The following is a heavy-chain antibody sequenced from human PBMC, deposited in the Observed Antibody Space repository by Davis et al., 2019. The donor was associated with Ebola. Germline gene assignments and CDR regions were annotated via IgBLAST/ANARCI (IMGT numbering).Heavy chain of an antibody. CDR1: GGSISSSSYY. V-gene: IGHV4-39*01. CDR3: ARLLATVNHYFDY. J-gene: IGHJ4*02. CDR2: IYYSGST. Sequence: GSLRLSCTVSGGSISSSSYYWGWIRQPPGKGLEWIGSIYYSGSTYYNPSLKSRVTISVDTSKNQFSLKLSSVTAADTAVYYCARLLATVNHYFDYWGQGTLVTVSS. D-gene: IGHD4-17*01.